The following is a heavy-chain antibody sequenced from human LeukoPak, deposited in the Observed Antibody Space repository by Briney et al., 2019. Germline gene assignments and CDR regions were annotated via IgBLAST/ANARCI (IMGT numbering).Heavy chain of an antibody. CDR3: ARDRSSSYTRDWFDP. CDR2: IYNSESI. Sequence: PSETLSLTCTVSGGSINGYYWGWIRQPAGKGLEWIGRIYNSESINYNPSLKSRVTMSIDTSKSQFSLKLNSVTAADTAVYYCARDRSSSYTRDWFDPWGQGALVTVSS. D-gene: IGHD6-13*01. CDR1: GGSINGYY. V-gene: IGHV4-4*07. J-gene: IGHJ5*02.